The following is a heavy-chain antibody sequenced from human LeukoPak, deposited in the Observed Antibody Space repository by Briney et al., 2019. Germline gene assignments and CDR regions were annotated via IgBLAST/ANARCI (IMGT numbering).Heavy chain of an antibody. CDR1: GFTFTSYW. CDR3: ATSRGYNSGYRALELPPSPID. Sequence: GGSLRLSCSASGFTFTSYWMSWVRQAPGKGLEWVANIKQDAIEKYYVDSVRGRFTISRDNAKNSLFLQMNSLRAEDTAAYYCATSRGYNSGYRALELPPSPIDWGQGTLVTVSS. V-gene: IGHV3-7*01. CDR2: IKQDAIEK. J-gene: IGHJ4*02. D-gene: IGHD5-18*01.